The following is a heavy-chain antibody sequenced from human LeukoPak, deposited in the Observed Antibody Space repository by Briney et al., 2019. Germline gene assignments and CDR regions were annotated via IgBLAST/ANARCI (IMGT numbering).Heavy chain of an antibody. CDR1: GFSFSTYW. V-gene: IGHV3-7*01. D-gene: IGHD6-13*01. CDR2: IKQDGSEK. J-gene: IGHJ4*02. Sequence: GGSLRLSCVASGFSFSTYWMSWVRQAPGKGLEWVANIKQDGSEKYFVGSVKGRFTISRDNAKNSLYLQMSSLRAEDTAVYYCARVYTSSWYGDCWGQGTLVTVSS. CDR3: ARVYTSSWYGDC.